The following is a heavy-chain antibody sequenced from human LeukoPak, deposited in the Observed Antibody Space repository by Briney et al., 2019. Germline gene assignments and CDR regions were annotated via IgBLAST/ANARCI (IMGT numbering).Heavy chain of an antibody. CDR2: INPSAIST. Sequence: ASVKVSCKASGYTFSNYNMNWVRQAPGQGLEWMGLINPSAISTDYAQKFQGRVTMTRDTSTTTVYMELSSLRSEDTAVYYCAAFVAVAGEEVDFWGQGTLVTVSS. J-gene: IGHJ4*02. CDR1: GYTFSNYN. V-gene: IGHV1-46*01. CDR3: AAFVAVAGEEVDF. D-gene: IGHD6-13*01.